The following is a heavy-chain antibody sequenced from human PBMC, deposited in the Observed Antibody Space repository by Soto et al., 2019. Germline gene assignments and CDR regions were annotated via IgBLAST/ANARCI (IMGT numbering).Heavy chain of an antibody. J-gene: IGHJ4*02. V-gene: IGHV1-8*01. Sequence: VKVSCKASGYSFTSLDINWVRQTAGQGLEWMGWMQPSTGRTGYAQKFQGRVTMTRDTSINTAYMELTTLTSDDAAFYYCARGVSAGVDYWGQGTLVTVSS. D-gene: IGHD1-26*01. CDR2: MQPSTGRT. CDR1: GYSFTSLD. CDR3: ARGVSAGVDY.